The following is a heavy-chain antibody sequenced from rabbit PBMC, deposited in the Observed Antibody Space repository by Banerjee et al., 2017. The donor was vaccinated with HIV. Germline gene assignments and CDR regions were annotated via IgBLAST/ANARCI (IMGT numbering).Heavy chain of an antibody. J-gene: IGHJ4*01. Sequence: QSLEESGGDLVKPGASLTLTCTASGFSFSSSYYMCWVRQAPGKGLEWIACIYAGSSGSTYYASWAKGRFTISKTSSTTVTLQMTSLTAADTATYFCAMLYYTYGYAGYAYATPYPYYFNLWGPGTLVTVS. CDR1: GFSFSSSYY. CDR2: IYAGSSGST. D-gene: IGHD6-1*01. V-gene: IGHV1S40*01. CDR3: AMLYYTYGYAGYAYATPYPYYFNL.